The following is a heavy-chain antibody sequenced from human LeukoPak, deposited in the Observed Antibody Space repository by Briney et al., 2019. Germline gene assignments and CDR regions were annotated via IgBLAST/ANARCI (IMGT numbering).Heavy chain of an antibody. Sequence: ASETLSLTCTVSGGSISSGGYYWSWIRQPPGKGLEWIGYIYYSGSTYYNPSLKSRVTISVDTSKNQFSLKLSSVTAADTAVYYCARSYYYGSGSYHFDYWGQGTLVTVSS. CDR3: ARSYYYGSGSYHFDY. CDR2: IYYSGST. J-gene: IGHJ4*02. V-gene: IGHV4-30-4*01. D-gene: IGHD3-10*01. CDR1: GGSISSGGYY.